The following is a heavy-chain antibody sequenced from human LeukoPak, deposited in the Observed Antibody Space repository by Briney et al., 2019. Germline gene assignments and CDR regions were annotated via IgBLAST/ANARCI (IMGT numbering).Heavy chain of an antibody. Sequence: GGSLRLSCAASGFTFSTHSMNWVRQAPGKGLEWVSCISSSSSDIYYADSVKGRFTISRDNSKNTLYLQMNSLRAEDTAVYYCGKGSQDVRPYYFDYWGQGTLVTVSS. CDR3: GKGSQDVRPYYFDY. CDR1: GFTFSTHS. D-gene: IGHD3-10*01. J-gene: IGHJ4*02. V-gene: IGHV3-21*04. CDR2: ISSSSSDI.